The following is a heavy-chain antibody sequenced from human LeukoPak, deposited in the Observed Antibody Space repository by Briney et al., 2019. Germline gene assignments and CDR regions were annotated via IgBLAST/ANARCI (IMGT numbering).Heavy chain of an antibody. CDR2: INDDGSSR. J-gene: IGHJ4*02. D-gene: IGHD3-3*02. CDR1: GFTFSYYW. V-gene: IGHV3-74*01. CDR3: ARISGSNANPDDH. Sequence: PGGSLRLSCTASGFTFSYYWLHWVRQAPGKGLVWVSRINDDGSSRVYADFVKGRFTISRDNAKNTLYLEMNSLRAEDTAVYYCARISGSNANPDDHWGQGTLVTVSS.